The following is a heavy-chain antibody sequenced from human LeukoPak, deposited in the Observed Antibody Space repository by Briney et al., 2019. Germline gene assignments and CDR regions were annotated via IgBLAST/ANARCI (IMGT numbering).Heavy chain of an antibody. Sequence: GGSLRLSCAASGFTFSTHWMSWVRLAPGKGLEWVANIKQDGSEKYYVDSVKGRFTISRDNAKKSLYLQMNSLRAEDTAVYYCARAGFWSDVDAFDIWGQGTMVTVSS. J-gene: IGHJ3*02. CDR2: IKQDGSEK. CDR3: ARAGFWSDVDAFDI. CDR1: GFTFSTHW. V-gene: IGHV3-7*01. D-gene: IGHD3-3*01.